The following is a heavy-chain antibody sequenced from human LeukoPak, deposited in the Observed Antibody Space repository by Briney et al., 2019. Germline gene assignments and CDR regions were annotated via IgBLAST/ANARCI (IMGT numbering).Heavy chain of an antibody. D-gene: IGHD6-19*01. CDR2: INPNSGGT. CDR1: GYTFTGYY. V-gene: IGHV1-2*02. Sequence: ASVKVSCKASGYTFTGYYMHWVRQAPGQGLEWMGWINPNSGGTNYAQKFQGRVTMTRDTSTSTVYMELSSLRSEDTAVYYCARDIRGQWLDDAFDIWGQGTMVTVSS. CDR3: ARDIRGQWLDDAFDI. J-gene: IGHJ3*02.